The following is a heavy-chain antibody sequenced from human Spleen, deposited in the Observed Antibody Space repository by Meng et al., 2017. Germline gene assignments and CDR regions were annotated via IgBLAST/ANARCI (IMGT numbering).Heavy chain of an antibody. CDR1: GYTFTGYY. J-gene: IGHJ4*02. CDR3: ARKAGNCISTTCYSLDY. V-gene: IGHV1-2*02. Sequence: ASVKVSCKASGYTFTGYYMHWVRQAPGQGLEWMGWINPNSGGTNYAQKFQGRVTITADESTSTVYMELTRLTSEDTAVYFCARKAGNCISTTCYSLDYWGQGKLVTVSS. D-gene: IGHD2-2*01. CDR2: INPNSGGT.